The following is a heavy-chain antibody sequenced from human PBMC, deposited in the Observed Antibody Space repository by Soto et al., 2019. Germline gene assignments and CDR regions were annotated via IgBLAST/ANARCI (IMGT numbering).Heavy chain of an antibody. CDR3: ARPYYDSSGYWGAMDI. CDR1: GGSISSSSHY. V-gene: IGHV4-39*01. J-gene: IGHJ3*02. Sequence: QLQMQESGPGLVKPSETLSLTCTVSGGSISSSSHYWAWIRQPPGKGLEWIGSIFYDGSTHYYPSIESRVTISADMSKNQFSLRLNSVTAADTAVYYCARPYYDSSGYWGAMDIWGQGTMVIVSS. CDR2: IFYDGST. D-gene: IGHD3-22*01.